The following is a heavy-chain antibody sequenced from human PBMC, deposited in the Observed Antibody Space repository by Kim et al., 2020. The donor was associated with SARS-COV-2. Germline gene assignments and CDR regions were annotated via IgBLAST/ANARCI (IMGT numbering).Heavy chain of an antibody. V-gene: IGHV4-39*01. J-gene: IGHJ5*02. Sequence: SETLSLTCTVSGGSISSSSYYWGWIRQPPGKGLEWIGSIYYSGSTYYNPSLKSRVTISVDTSKNQFSLKLSSVTAADTAVYYCARQLYKYGSGSYYNVLVADNWFDPWGQGTLVTVSS. CDR1: GGSISSSSYY. CDR2: IYYSGST. CDR3: ARQLYKYGSGSYYNVLVADNWFDP. D-gene: IGHD3-10*01.